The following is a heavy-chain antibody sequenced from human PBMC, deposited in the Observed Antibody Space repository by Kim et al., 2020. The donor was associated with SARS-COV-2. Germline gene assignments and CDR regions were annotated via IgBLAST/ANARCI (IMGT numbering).Heavy chain of an antibody. CDR3: ARGGYYSLYYYGSGSYFY. V-gene: IGHV4-34*01. CDR1: GGSFSGYY. CDR2: INHSGST. Sequence: SETLSLTCAVYGGSFSGYYWSWIRQPPGKGLEWIGEINHSGSTNYNPSLKSRVTISVDTSKNQFSLKLSSVTAADTAVYYCARGGYYSLYYYGSGSYFYWGQGTLVTVSS. D-gene: IGHD3-10*01. J-gene: IGHJ4*02.